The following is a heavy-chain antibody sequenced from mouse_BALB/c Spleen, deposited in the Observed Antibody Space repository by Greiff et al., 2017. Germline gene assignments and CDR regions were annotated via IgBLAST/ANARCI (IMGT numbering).Heavy chain of an antibody. V-gene: IGHV1-4*01. CDR2: INPSTGYT. CDR3: ARSGYYGSSKYFDY. Sequence: VHLVESGAELATPGASVKMSCKASGYTFTSYWMHWVKQRPGQGLEWIGYINPSTGYTEYNQKFKDKATLTADKSSSTAYMQLSSLTSEDSAVYYCARSGYYGSSKYFDYWGQGTTLTVSS. D-gene: IGHD1-1*01. CDR1: GYTFTSYW. J-gene: IGHJ2*01.